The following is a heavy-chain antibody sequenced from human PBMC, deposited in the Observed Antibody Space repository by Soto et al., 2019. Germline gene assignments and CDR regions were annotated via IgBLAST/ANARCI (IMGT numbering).Heavy chain of an antibody. J-gene: IGHJ3*02. CDR1: GGSFSGYF. Sequence: QVQLQQWGAGRLKPSETLSPTCAVYGGSFSGYFWSWIRQPPGKGLEWIGEINHSGSTNSNPSSKSRVTISVDTSKNQFSLKLSSVTAADMARYYCTRGREVTVTDDLVAFDIWGQGTRVTVSS. D-gene: IGHD4-17*01. CDR2: INHSGST. CDR3: TRGREVTVTDDLVAFDI. V-gene: IGHV4-34*01.